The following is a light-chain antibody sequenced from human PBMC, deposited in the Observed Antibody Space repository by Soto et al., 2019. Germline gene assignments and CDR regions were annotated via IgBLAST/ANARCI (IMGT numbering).Light chain of an antibody. CDR1: QTVLSN. CDR2: DAS. CDR3: QQYQTYAT. J-gene: IGKJ5*01. V-gene: IGKV1-5*01. Sequence: MTQSPATLSVSPGERATLSCRASQTVLSNLAWYQQKPGKAPKALIYDASSLGRGVPSRFSGSGSGTEVTLTISSLQPDDFATYYCQQYQTYATFGQGTRLEI.